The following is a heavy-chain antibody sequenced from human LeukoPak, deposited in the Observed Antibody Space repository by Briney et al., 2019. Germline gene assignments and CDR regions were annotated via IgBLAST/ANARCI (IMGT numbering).Heavy chain of an antibody. J-gene: IGHJ4*02. CDR1: GYSFTSHW. CDR2: IHPGDSNT. CDR3: ARRVYIDSSGFFFDY. Sequence: GESLKISCKGSGYSFTSHWIAWVRHMPGKGLEWMAIIHPGDSNTRYSPSVQRQVTIPADKSLSTAFLQWSSLEASDPAMYYCARRVYIDSSGFFFDYWGQGTLVTVSS. D-gene: IGHD3-22*01. V-gene: IGHV5-51*01.